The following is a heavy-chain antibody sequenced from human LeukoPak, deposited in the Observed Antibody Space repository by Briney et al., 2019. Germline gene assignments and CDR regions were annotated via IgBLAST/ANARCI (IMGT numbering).Heavy chain of an antibody. J-gene: IGHJ4*02. CDR1: GGTFSSYA. CDR2: IIPIFGTA. Sequence: ASVKVSCKASGGTFSSYAISWVRQAPGQGLEWMGGIIPIFGTANYAQKFQGRVTITADESTSTAYMELSSLRSEDTAVYYCARDSSGYSSGWYPDYWGQGTLVTVSS. V-gene: IGHV1-69*13. CDR3: ARDSSGYSSGWYPDY. D-gene: IGHD6-19*01.